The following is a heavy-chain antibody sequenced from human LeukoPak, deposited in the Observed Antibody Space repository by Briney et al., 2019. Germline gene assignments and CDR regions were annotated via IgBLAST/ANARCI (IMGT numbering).Heavy chain of an antibody. Sequence: ASVKVSCKASGYTFTSYDINWVRQATGQGLEWMGWMNPNSGNTGYAQKFQGRVTMTRNTSISTACMELSSLRSEDSAVYYCARRLGITIFGVVIIRRNWFDPWGQGTLVTVSS. CDR3: ARRLGITIFGVVIIRRNWFDP. D-gene: IGHD3-3*01. CDR1: GYTFTSYD. J-gene: IGHJ5*02. CDR2: MNPNSGNT. V-gene: IGHV1-8*01.